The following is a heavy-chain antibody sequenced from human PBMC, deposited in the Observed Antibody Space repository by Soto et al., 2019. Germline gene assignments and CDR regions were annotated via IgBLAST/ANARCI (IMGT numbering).Heavy chain of an antibody. Sequence: EEQVSESGGALVQPGGSLRLSCAASGFNFITFAMSWIRQAPGKGLEWVSHISSSGGSRDYADSVRGRFTISRDNSKNVLFLQMNSLRADDTATYYCAKDPPSPWTANWVDPWGKGTLVTVSS. J-gene: IGHJ5*02. D-gene: IGHD1-1*01. CDR3: AKDPPSPWTANWVDP. CDR1: GFNFITFA. CDR2: ISSSGGSR. V-gene: IGHV3-23*01.